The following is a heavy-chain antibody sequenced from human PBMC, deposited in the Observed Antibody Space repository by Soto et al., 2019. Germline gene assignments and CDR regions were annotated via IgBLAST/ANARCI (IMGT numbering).Heavy chain of an antibody. CDR1: GFTFSSYG. J-gene: IGHJ6*02. Sequence: PGGSLRLSCAASGFTFSSYGMHWVRQAPGKGLEWVAVIWYDGSNKYYADSVKGRFTISRDNSKNTLYLQMNSLRAEDTAVYYCARDLPGSGYYPYYYYGMDVWGQGTTVTVSS. CDR3: ARDLPGSGYYPYYYYGMDV. D-gene: IGHD3-3*01. CDR2: IWYDGSNK. V-gene: IGHV3-33*01.